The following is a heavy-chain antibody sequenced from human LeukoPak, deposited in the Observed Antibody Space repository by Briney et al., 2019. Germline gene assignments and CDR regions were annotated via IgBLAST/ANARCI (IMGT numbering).Heavy chain of an antibody. CDR3: ARGPIVVVVAATGGDWFDP. Sequence: ASVKVSCKASGYTFTGYYMHWVRQAPGQGLEWMGWINPNSGGTNYAQKFQGRVTVTRDTSTSTAYMELSRLRSDDTAVYYCARGPIVVVVAATGGDWFDPWGQGTLVTVSS. J-gene: IGHJ5*02. V-gene: IGHV1-2*02. D-gene: IGHD2-15*01. CDR2: INPNSGGT. CDR1: GYTFTGYY.